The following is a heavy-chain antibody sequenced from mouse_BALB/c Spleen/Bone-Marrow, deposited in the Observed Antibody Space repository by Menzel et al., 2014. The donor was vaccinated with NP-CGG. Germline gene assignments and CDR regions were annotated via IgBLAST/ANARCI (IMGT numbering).Heavy chain of an antibody. D-gene: IGHD1-1*01. V-gene: IGHV5-9-4*01. CDR1: GFTFSNYS. CDR3: SSYAY. J-gene: IGHJ3*01. Sequence: EVQVVESGGGLVKPGGSLKLSCAASGFTFSNYSMSWVRQSPEKRLEWVAEISSGGSYLYYPDTVTGRFTISRDNAKNTLYLEMSSLRSEDTAMYYCSSYAYWSQGTLVTVSA. CDR2: ISSGGSYL.